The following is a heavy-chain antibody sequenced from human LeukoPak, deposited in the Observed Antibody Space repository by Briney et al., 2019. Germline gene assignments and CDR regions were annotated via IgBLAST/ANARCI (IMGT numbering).Heavy chain of an antibody. Sequence: SGGSLRLSCAASGFTFSSCGMHWVRQAPGKGLEWVAVIWYDGSNKYYADSVKGRFTLSRDNSKNTLYLQMNSLRAEDTAVYYCARSNIATRRGDNWFDPWGQGTLVTVSS. V-gene: IGHV3-33*01. CDR1: GFTFSSCG. D-gene: IGHD6-6*01. CDR2: IWYDGSNK. CDR3: ARSNIATRRGDNWFDP. J-gene: IGHJ5*02.